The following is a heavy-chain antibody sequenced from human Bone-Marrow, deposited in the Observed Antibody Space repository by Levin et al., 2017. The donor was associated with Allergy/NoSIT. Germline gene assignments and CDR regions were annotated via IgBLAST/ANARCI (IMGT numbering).Heavy chain of an antibody. CDR2: INTNTGNP. D-gene: IGHD2-2*02. CDR3: ARGSQVVTAGIPLYHSYYYMDV. V-gene: IGHV7-4-1*02. CDR1: GYSFTAYS. Sequence: ASVKVSCKASGYSFTAYSMNWVRQAPGQGLEWLGWINTNTGNPTYAQGSTGRFVFSLDTSVSTAYLEISSLKAEDTAVYYCARGSQVVTAGIPLYHSYYYMDVWGKGTTVTVSS. J-gene: IGHJ6*03.